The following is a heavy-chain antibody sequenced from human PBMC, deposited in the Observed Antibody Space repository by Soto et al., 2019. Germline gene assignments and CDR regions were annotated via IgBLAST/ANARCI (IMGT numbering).Heavy chain of an antibody. J-gene: IGHJ6*02. V-gene: IGHV4-61*01. CDR2: IYHTGST. CDR3: AGDRVAAQYYYGGLDV. CDR1: GGSVSVSHYY. D-gene: IGHD6-6*01. Sequence: QVQLQESGPGLVKPSETLSLTCTVSGGSVSVSHYYWTWIRQTPGKGLEWIGYIYHTGSTNYNPPLKSRVTMSLDTSKSQFALTLNSVTAADTAVYYCAGDRVAAQYYYGGLDVWGQGTSVTVSS.